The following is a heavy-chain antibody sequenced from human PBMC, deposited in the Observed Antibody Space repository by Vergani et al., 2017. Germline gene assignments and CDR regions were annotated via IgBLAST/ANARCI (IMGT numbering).Heavy chain of an antibody. CDR1: GFTFSSYS. CDR2: ISSSSSTI. V-gene: IGHV3-48*01. CDR3: ARDNGQGAFDI. Sequence: EVQLVESGGGLVQPGGSLRLSCAASGFTFSSYSMNWVRQAPGKGLEWVSYISSSSSTIYYADSVKGRFTISRDNAKNSLYLQMNSLRAEDTAVYYCARDNGQGAFDIWGQGTMVTVSS. J-gene: IGHJ3*02.